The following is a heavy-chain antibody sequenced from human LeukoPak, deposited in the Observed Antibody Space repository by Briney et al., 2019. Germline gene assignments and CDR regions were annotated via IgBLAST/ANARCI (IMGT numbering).Heavy chain of an antibody. D-gene: IGHD3-22*01. Sequence: PGGSLRLSCAVSGFTFSNGWMSWVRQAPGKGLEWVGRIKSKRDGGTTDYAAPVNGRFTISRDDSKNTLYLQMNSLKTEDTAVYYCTTEYYYDSSGLLDYWGQGTPVTVSS. CDR2: IKSKRDGGTT. V-gene: IGHV3-15*01. CDR1: GFTFSNGW. J-gene: IGHJ4*02. CDR3: TTEYYYDSSGLLDY.